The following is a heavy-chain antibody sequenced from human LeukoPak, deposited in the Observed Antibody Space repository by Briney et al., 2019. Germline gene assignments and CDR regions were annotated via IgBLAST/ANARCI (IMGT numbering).Heavy chain of an antibody. CDR2: IKQDGSEK. Sequence: TGGSLRLSCAASGFTFSNAWMSWVRQAPGKGLEWVANIKQDGSEKYYVDSVKGRFTISRDNAKNSLYLQMNSLRAEDTAVYYCARVVAAAGRNPYFDYWGQGTLVTVSS. V-gene: IGHV3-7*01. CDR3: ARVVAAAGRNPYFDY. J-gene: IGHJ4*02. CDR1: GFTFSNAW. D-gene: IGHD6-13*01.